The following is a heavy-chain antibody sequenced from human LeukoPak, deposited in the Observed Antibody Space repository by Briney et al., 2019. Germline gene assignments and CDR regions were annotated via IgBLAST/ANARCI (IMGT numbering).Heavy chain of an antibody. CDR3: TTYGSGRKFDY. CDR1: GFSFSDAW. D-gene: IGHD3-10*01. V-gene: IGHV3-15*04. CDR2: IESKTDGGTT. Sequence: AGGSLRLSCEDSGFSFSDAWISWVHQIPGNGLEWIGRIESKTDGGTTDYAAPVKGRFTISRDDSTNTLYLQMNSLKSEDTAVYYCTTYGSGRKFDYWGQGILVTVSS. J-gene: IGHJ4*02.